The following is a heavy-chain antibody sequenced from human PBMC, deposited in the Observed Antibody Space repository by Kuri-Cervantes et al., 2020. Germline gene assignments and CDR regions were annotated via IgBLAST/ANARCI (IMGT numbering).Heavy chain of an antibody. CDR1: GYTFTSYG. CDR2: ISAYNGNT. D-gene: IGHD5-18*01. V-gene: IGHV1-18*01. CDR3: ARDQVPYNGWGPLRGYSYGWYY. J-gene: IGHJ4*02. Sequence: ASVKVSCKASGYTFTSYGISWVRQAPGQGLEWMGWISAYNGNTNYAQKFQGRVTMTRDTSTSTVYMELSSLRSEDTAVYYCARDQVPYNGWGPLRGYSYGWYYWGQGTLVTVSS.